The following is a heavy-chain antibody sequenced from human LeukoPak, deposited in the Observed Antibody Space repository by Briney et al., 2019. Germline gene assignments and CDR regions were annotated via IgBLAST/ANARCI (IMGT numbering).Heavy chain of an antibody. Sequence: SETLSLTCTVSGGSISSGGYYWSWIRQHPGKGLGWIGYIYHSGGTYYNPSLKSRVTISVDRSSNQFSLKLTSVTAADTAVYYCARTVTTTHFDYWGQGTLVTVSS. J-gene: IGHJ4*02. CDR3: ARTVTTTHFDY. D-gene: IGHD4-11*01. CDR1: GGSISSGGYY. CDR2: IYHSGGT. V-gene: IGHV4-30-2*01.